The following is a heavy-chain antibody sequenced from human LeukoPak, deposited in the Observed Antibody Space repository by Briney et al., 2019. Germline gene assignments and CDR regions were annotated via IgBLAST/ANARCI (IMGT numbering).Heavy chain of an antibody. J-gene: IGHJ4*02. CDR3: ARGVTGTTDY. D-gene: IGHD1-7*01. V-gene: IGHV3-33*01. CDR1: GFTFSIYG. CDR2: IWYDGTYK. Sequence: SGGSLRLSCAASGFTFSIYGMHWGRQAPGKGLEWVAVIWYDGTYKYYADSVKGRFTISRDNSENTLYLQMNSLRVEDTAVYYCARGVTGTTDYWGQGTLVTVSS.